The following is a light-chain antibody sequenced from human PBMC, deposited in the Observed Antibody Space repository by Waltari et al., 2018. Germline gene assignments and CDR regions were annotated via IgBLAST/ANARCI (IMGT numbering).Light chain of an antibody. CDR1: STNIGRNY. V-gene: IGLV1-47*01. J-gene: IGLJ2*01. CDR3: AAWDDSLSGHVI. CDR2: RSN. Sequence: QSVLTQPPSASGTPGQRVLISRSGSSTNIGRNYVSWYQRLPGTAPRLLIYRSNQRPSGVPERISGSKSGTSASLAISGLRSEDEAEYYCAAWDDSLSGHVIFGGGTKLTVL.